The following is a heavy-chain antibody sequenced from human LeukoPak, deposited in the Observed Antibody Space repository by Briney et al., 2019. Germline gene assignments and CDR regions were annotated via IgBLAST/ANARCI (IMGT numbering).Heavy chain of an antibody. D-gene: IGHD6-19*01. CDR1: GYTLTNHD. Sequence: ASVKVSCKASGYTLTNHDINWVRQATGQGLEWMGWINPNSGGTNYAQKFQGRVTMTRDTSISTAYMELSRLRSDDTAVYYCARDMSSGRYEAVDYWGQGTLVTVSS. CDR2: INPNSGGT. V-gene: IGHV1-2*02. J-gene: IGHJ4*02. CDR3: ARDMSSGRYEAVDY.